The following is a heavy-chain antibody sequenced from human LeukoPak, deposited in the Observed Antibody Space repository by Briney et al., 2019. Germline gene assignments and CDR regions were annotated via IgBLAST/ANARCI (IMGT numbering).Heavy chain of an antibody. Sequence: GGSLRLSCATSGFTFSGYAMNWFRQAPGKGLEWVAAISRSGDSITYADSVRGRFTISRVNSKSTIYLQMNSLRAEDTAVYYCAKDLEQSYSGWSTSYDAWGQGTLVTVSS. CDR3: AKDLEQSYSGWSTSYDA. CDR1: GFTFSGYA. CDR2: ISRSGDSI. D-gene: IGHD6-19*01. V-gene: IGHV3-23*01. J-gene: IGHJ5*02.